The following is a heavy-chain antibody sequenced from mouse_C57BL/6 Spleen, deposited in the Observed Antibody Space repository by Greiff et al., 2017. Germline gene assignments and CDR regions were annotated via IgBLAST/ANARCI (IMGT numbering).Heavy chain of an antibody. Sequence: QVQLQQSGAELVKPGASVKISCKASGYAFSSYWMNWVKQRPGKGLEWIGQIYPGDGDTNYNGKFKGKATLTADKSSSTAYMQLSRLTSEDSAVYFCARMTTVVATGYFDYWGQGTTLTVSS. CDR2: IYPGDGDT. V-gene: IGHV1-80*01. J-gene: IGHJ2*01. CDR3: ARMTTVVATGYFDY. D-gene: IGHD1-1*01. CDR1: GYAFSSYW.